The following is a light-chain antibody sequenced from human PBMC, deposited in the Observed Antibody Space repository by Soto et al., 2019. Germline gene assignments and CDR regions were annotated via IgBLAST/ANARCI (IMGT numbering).Light chain of an antibody. CDR2: EVS. J-gene: IGLJ2*01. V-gene: IGLV2-14*01. CDR3: SSYTGSVTL. CDR1: SSDVGRYNF. Sequence: QSALTQPASVSGSPGQSITISCTGTSSDVGRYNFVSWYQQHPGKATHLMIYEVSNRPSGVSNRFSGSKSGDTASLTISGLQAEDEADYYCSSYTGSVTLFGGGTKLNV.